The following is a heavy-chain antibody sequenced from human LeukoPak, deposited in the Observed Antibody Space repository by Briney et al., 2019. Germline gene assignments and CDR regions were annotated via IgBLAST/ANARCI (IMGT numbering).Heavy chain of an antibody. J-gene: IGHJ6*04. D-gene: IGHD3-10*02. CDR3: AELGITMIGGV. CDR1: GFTFSSHE. CDR2: ISSSGSTI. Sequence: PGGSLRLSCAASGFTFSSHEMNWVRQAPGKGLEWVSYISSSGSTIYYADSVKGRFTISSDHAKNSLYLQMNSLRAEDTAVYYCAELGITMIGGVWGKGTTVTISS. V-gene: IGHV3-48*03.